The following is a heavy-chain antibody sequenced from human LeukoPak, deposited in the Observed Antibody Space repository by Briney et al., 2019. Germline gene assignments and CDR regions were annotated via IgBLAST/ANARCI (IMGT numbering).Heavy chain of an antibody. D-gene: IGHD3-22*01. V-gene: IGHV3-53*01. CDR2: IYSGGST. Sequence: PGGSLRLSCAASGFTVSSNYMSWVRQAPGKGLEWVSVIYSGGSTYYADSVKGRFTISRDNSKNTLYLQMNSLRAEDTAVYYCARDPRDSSGYYYFDYWGQGTLVTVSS. J-gene: IGHJ4*02. CDR1: GFTVSSNY. CDR3: ARDPRDSSGYYYFDY.